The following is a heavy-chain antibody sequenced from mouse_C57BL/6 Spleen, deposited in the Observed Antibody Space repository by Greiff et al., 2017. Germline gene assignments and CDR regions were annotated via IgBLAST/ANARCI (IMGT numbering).Heavy chain of an antibody. J-gene: IGHJ4*01. CDR1: GFSLTSYG. Sequence: QVQLQQLGPGLVQPSQSLSITCTVSGFSLTSYGVHWVRQSPGKGLEWLGVIWSGGSTDYNAAFISRLSIRKDNSKSQVFFKMNSLEADDTARYYCARNYYGSPGYWGQGTSVTVSS. V-gene: IGHV2-2*01. CDR2: IWSGGST. CDR3: ARNYYGSPGY. D-gene: IGHD1-1*01.